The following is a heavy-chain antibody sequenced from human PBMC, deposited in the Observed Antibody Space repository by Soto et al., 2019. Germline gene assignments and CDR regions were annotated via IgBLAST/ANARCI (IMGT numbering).Heavy chain of an antibody. J-gene: IGHJ4*02. D-gene: IGHD3-10*01. CDR3: ASITLVRGNRLNYFDY. CDR1: GCSISSSNW. CDR2: IYHSGST. Sequence: PSETLSLTCAVSGCSISSSNWWSWVRQPPGKGLEWIGEIYHSGSTNYNPSLKSRVTISVDKSKNQFSLKLSSVTAADTAVYYCASITLVRGNRLNYFDYWGQGALVTVS. V-gene: IGHV4-4*02.